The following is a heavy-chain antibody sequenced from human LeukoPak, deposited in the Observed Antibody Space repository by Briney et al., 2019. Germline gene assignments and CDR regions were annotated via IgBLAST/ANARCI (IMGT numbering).Heavy chain of an antibody. CDR1: GYTFTSYY. CDR3: ARAYGGKPQDGAFDI. Sequence: ASVKVSCKASGYTFTSYYMHWVRQAPGQGLEWMGIINPSGGSTSYAQKFQGRVTMTRDTSTSTVYMELSSLRSEDTAVYYCARAYGGKPQDGAFDIWGQGTMVTVSS. D-gene: IGHD4-23*01. J-gene: IGHJ3*02. V-gene: IGHV1-46*01. CDR2: INPSGGST.